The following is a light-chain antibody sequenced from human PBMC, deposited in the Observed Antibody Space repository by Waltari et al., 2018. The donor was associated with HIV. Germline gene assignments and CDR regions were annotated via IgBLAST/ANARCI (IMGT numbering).Light chain of an antibody. J-gene: IGLJ3*02. CDR2: RDN. CDR1: RSNIGTNY. CDR3: AAWDDSLSGWL. V-gene: IGLV1-47*01. Sequence: QSVLTQPPSASGTPGQRVSLSCSGRRSNIGTNYVYWYQQLPGTAPKLLIYRDNQRPSGVPDRFSASKSGTSASLAISGLRSEDEADYSCAAWDDSLSGWLFGGGTKVTVL.